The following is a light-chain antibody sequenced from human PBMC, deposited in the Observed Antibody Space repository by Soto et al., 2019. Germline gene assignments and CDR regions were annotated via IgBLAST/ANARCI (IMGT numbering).Light chain of an antibody. CDR1: QSVNSN. V-gene: IGKV3-15*01. CDR2: GIS. J-gene: IGKJ5*01. CDR3: QQYSKWPIT. Sequence: EMVMTQSPAILSLSPGESATLSGRASQSVNSNYLAWYQQHPGQPPRLLIYGISTRATGIPARFSGSGSGTEFSLTISSLQSEDFAVYYCQQYSKWPITFGQGTRLEIK.